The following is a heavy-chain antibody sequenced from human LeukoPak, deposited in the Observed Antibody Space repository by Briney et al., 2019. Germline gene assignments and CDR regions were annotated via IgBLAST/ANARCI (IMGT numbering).Heavy chain of an antibody. CDR1: GFTFSSYW. CDR2: INSDGSST. Sequence: GGSLRLSCAASGFTFSSYWMHWVRQAPGKGLVWVSRINSDGSSTSYADSVKGRFTISRDNAKNTLYLQMNSLRAEDTAVYYCLRDRSSSYHDYWGQGTLVTVSS. CDR3: LRDRSSSYHDY. J-gene: IGHJ4*02. D-gene: IGHD6-6*01. V-gene: IGHV3-74*01.